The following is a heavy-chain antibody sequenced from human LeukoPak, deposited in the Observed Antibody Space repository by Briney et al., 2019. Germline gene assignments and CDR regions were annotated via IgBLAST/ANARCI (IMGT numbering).Heavy chain of an antibody. CDR2: IWDDGNNK. CDR3: ARDSYQDYYGRFDP. CDR1: GFTFSSYA. D-gene: IGHD3-10*01. J-gene: IGHJ5*02. Sequence: RPGGSLRLSCAASGFTFSSYAMHWVRQAPGKSLEWVAVIWDDGNNKRYANSVNGRFTISRDNSENTLYLQMNGLTAEDTAMYYCARDSYQDYYGRFDPWGQGTLVIVSS. V-gene: IGHV3-33*08.